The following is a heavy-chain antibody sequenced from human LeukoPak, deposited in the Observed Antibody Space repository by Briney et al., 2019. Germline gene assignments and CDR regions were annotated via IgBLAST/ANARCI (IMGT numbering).Heavy chain of an antibody. CDR1: GGSFSGYY. CDR2: INHSGST. J-gene: IGHJ4*02. V-gene: IGHV4-34*01. CDR3: ATVAAAGPYYFDY. Sequence: SETLSLTCAVYGGSFSGYYWSWICQPPGKGLEWIGEINHSGSTNYNPSLKSRVTISVDTSKNQFSLKLSSVTAADTAVYYCATVAAAGPYYFDYWGQGTLVTVSS. D-gene: IGHD6-13*01.